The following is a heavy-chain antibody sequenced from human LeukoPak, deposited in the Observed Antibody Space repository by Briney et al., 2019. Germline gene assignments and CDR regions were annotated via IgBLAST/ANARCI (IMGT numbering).Heavy chain of an antibody. D-gene: IGHD6-19*01. CDR1: GGSFSGYY. J-gene: IGHJ5*02. CDR3: ASSSGWSFDP. V-gene: IGHV4-59*01. CDR2: IYYSGST. Sequence: SETLSLTCAVYGGSFSGYYWSWLRQPPGKGLEWIGYIYYSGSTNYNPSLKSRVTISVDTSKNQFSLKLSSVTAADTAVYYCASSSGWSFDPWGQGTLVTVSS.